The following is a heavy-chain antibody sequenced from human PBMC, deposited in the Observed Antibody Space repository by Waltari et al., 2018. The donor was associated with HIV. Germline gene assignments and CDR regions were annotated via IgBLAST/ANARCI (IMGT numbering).Heavy chain of an antibody. V-gene: IGHV4-39*01. Sequence: QLPLQESGPGLVKPSETLSPPCPVSGGSISSSSYYCAWIRQPPGKGLAWVGSIYDCGSTYYNPSLKSRVTISVDTSKNQFFLKLSSVTAADTAVYYCARHHSAVRTPFDPWGQGTLVTVSS. CDR3: ARHHSAVRTPFDP. J-gene: IGHJ5*02. D-gene: IGHD6-13*01. CDR2: IYDCGST. CDR1: GGSISSSSYY.